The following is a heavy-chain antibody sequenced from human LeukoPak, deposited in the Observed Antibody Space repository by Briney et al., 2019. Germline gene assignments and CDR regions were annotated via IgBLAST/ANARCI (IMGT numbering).Heavy chain of an antibody. CDR1: GFTFSSYA. CDR2: ISGSGGST. J-gene: IGHJ4*02. Sequence: GGPLRLSCAASGFTFSSYAMSWVRQAPGKGLEWVSAISGSGGSTYYADSVKGRFTISRDNSKNTLYLQMNSLRAEDTAVYYRAKDAGAWELPYWGQGTLVTVSS. CDR3: AKDAGAWELPY. V-gene: IGHV3-23*01. D-gene: IGHD1-26*01.